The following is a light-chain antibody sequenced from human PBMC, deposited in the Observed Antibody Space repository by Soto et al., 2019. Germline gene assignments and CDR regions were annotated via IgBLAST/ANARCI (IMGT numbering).Light chain of an antibody. Sequence: DIQMTQSPSTLSASVGDRVTITCRASQSIGTWLAWYQQKPGKAPKLLIYKASSLESGVPSRFSGSASGTEFTLTISSLQPDDFATYYCQQYNSLWTFGQGTKVEIK. J-gene: IGKJ1*01. CDR3: QQYNSLWT. V-gene: IGKV1-5*03. CDR1: QSIGTW. CDR2: KAS.